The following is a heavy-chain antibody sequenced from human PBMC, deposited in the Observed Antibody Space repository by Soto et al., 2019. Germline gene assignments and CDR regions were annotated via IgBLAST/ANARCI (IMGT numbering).Heavy chain of an antibody. V-gene: IGHV4-59*08. J-gene: IGHJ3*02. CDR2: IYYSGST. CDR1: GGSISSYY. CDR3: ARQREDYDILTGYSRDAFDI. D-gene: IGHD3-9*01. Sequence: SETLSLTCTVSGGSISSYYWSWIRQPPGKGLEWIGYIYYSGSTNYNPSLKSRVTISVDTSKNQFSLKLSSVTAADTAVYYCARQREDYDILTGYSRDAFDIWGQGTMVTVSS.